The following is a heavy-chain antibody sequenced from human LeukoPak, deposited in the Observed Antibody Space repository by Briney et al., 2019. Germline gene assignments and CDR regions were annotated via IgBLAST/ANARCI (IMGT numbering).Heavy chain of an antibody. CDR1: GFTVGSNY. Sequence: GGSLRLSCAASGFTVGSNYMSWVRQAPGRGLQWVSFLYSVGTTYYADSVKGRFTISRDDSKNTVYLQMNSLTTEDTAVYYCARALYGSGSYFIAWGQGTLATVSS. V-gene: IGHV3-66*02. D-gene: IGHD3-10*01. CDR3: ARALYGSGSYFIA. J-gene: IGHJ4*02. CDR2: LYSVGTT.